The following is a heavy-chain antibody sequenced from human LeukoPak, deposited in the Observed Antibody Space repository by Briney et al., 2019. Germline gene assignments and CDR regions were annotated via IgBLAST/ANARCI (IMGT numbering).Heavy chain of an antibody. CDR1: GFTFSIYA. CDR2: VSGSSGSA. J-gene: IGHJ4*02. CDR3: ARGVYSSVTLPPYFDY. Sequence: GGSLRLSCAASGFTFSIYAMSWVRQAPGKGLEWVSAVSGSSGSAYYADSVKGRFTISRDNSKNTLYLQMNSLRAEDTAVYYCARGVYSSVTLPPYFDYWGQGTLVTVSS. D-gene: IGHD4-17*01. V-gene: IGHV3-23*01.